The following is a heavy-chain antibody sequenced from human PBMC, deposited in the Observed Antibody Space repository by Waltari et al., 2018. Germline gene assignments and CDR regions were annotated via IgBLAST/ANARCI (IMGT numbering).Heavy chain of an antibody. CDR1: GFTFSRFG. CDR3: AKTGAAGTHFDY. V-gene: IGHV3-30*02. D-gene: IGHD6-13*01. J-gene: IGHJ4*02. Sequence: QVQLVESGGGVVQPGGSLRLSGSASGFTFSRFGMHWVRQALGKGLEWVAFIRYDGSNKYYADSVKGRFTISRDNSKNTLYLQMNSLRAEDTAVYYCAKTGAAGTHFDYWGQGTLVTVSS. CDR2: IRYDGSNK.